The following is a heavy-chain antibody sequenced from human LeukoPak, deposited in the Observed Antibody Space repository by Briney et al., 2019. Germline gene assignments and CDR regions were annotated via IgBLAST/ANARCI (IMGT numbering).Heavy chain of an antibody. CDR2: IHASGTS. Sequence: PSETLSLTCTVSGVSTTSYHWSWIRQPAGKGLEWIGRIHASGTSNYNPSHKSRVTMSVDTSKNQFSLKLTSVTAADTAVYYCARDGLYSYGYSYFDYWGQGTLVTVSS. D-gene: IGHD5-18*01. CDR1: GVSTTSYH. V-gene: IGHV4-4*07. J-gene: IGHJ4*02. CDR3: ARDGLYSYGYSYFDY.